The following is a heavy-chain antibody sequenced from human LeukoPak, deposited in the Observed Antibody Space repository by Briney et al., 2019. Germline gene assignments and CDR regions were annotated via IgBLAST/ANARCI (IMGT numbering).Heavy chain of an antibody. Sequence: PSETLSLTCTVSGGSISSSSYYWGWIRQPPGKGLEWIGSIYYSGSTYYNPSLKSRVTISVDTSKDQFSLKLSSVTAADTAVYYCARTTEGYAGGPGYSYYYYMDVWGKGTTVTISS. V-gene: IGHV4-39*07. D-gene: IGHD5-12*01. CDR3: ARTTEGYAGGPGYSYYYYMDV. CDR1: GGSISSSSYY. CDR2: IYYSGST. J-gene: IGHJ6*03.